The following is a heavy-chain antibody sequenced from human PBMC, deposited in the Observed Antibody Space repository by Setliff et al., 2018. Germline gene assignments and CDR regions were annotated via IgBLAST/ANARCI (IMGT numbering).Heavy chain of an antibody. Sequence: GASVKVSCKASGYTFTGYYMHWVRQAPGQGLEWMGWINPNSGGTNYAQKFQGWVTMTRDTSISTAYMELSSLRSEDTAVYYCAREAKRNVVVVVAATPVYWGQGTLVTVSS. D-gene: IGHD2-15*01. V-gene: IGHV1-2*04. CDR1: GYTFTGYY. CDR2: INPNSGGT. J-gene: IGHJ4*02. CDR3: AREAKRNVVVVVAATPVY.